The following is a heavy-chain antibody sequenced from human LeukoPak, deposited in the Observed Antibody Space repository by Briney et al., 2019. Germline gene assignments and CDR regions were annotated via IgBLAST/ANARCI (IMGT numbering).Heavy chain of an antibody. CDR2: IKSKTDERTT. D-gene: IGHD4-17*01. Sequence: GRSLSPSCAASGLTLSNAWMSWVRQPPGKGLEWVGRIKSKTDERTTDSAARVKGRFTISRHGSKKPLYLHLNRLKTEARTVYFCTTDRIYGDYTLYFDYWGEGTLVTVSS. CDR1: GLTLSNAW. J-gene: IGHJ4*02. V-gene: IGHV3-15*01. CDR3: TTDRIYGDYTLYFDY.